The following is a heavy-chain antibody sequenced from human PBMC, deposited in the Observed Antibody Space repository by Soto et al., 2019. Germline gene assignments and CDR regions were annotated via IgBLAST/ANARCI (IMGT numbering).Heavy chain of an antibody. J-gene: IGHJ4*02. D-gene: IGHD4-17*01. Sequence: QVPLVESGGGVVQPGRSLRLSCAASGLTFSNYAMHWVRQAPGKGLEWVAFISYDGTNRCYPDSVKGRLTISRDNSKNTVYLQMNSLKTEDTAVYYCARESSSTVTTGGGGSAKDYWGQGTLVTVSS. CDR1: GLTFSNYA. CDR2: ISYDGTNR. V-gene: IGHV3-30-3*01. CDR3: ARESSSTVTTGGGGSAKDY.